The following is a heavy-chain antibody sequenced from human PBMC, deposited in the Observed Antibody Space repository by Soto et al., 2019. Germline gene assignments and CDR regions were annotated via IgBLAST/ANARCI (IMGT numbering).Heavy chain of an antibody. Sequence: QVQLQESGPGLVKPSQTLSLTCTVSGGSISSGDYYWSWIRQHPEKGLEWIGYIYYSGTTYYNPSLKMRVSISVDTSQNQFSLNLPSVTAADTAVYFCAREVRGTTVASITIHFYSYYMDVWGEGTTVTVSS. V-gene: IGHV4-31*03. J-gene: IGHJ6*03. CDR3: AREVRGTTVASITIHFYSYYMDV. D-gene: IGHD4-17*01. CDR1: GGSISSGDYY. CDR2: IYYSGTT.